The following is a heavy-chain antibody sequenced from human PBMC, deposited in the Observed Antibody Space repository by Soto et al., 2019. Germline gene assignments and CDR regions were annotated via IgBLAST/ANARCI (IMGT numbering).Heavy chain of an antibody. CDR2: ITGDGFTT. V-gene: IGHV3-43*01. Sequence: GGSLRLSCAVSGFSFDDYTMHWVRQGPGKGLEWVSLITGDGFTTYYTDSVKGRFTISRDNSKNSLFLQMNILRPEDTALYYCAKDSPSYSGSSHFDSWGQGTLVTVSS. J-gene: IGHJ4*02. D-gene: IGHD1-26*01. CDR3: AKDSPSYSGSSHFDS. CDR1: GFSFDDYT.